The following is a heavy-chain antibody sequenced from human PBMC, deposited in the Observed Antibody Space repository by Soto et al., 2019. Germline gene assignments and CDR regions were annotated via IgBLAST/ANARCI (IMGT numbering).Heavy chain of an antibody. D-gene: IGHD1-1*01. CDR1: GYTFTGYY. J-gene: IGHJ6*02. CDR3: AREAGTNETAGGMDV. CDR2: INPNSGGT. Sequence: ASVKVSCKASGYTFTGYYMHWVRQAPGQGLEWMGWINPNSGGTNYAQKFQGWVTMTRDTSISTAYMELSRLRSDDTAVYYCAREAGTNETAGGMDVWGQGTTVTVSS. V-gene: IGHV1-2*04.